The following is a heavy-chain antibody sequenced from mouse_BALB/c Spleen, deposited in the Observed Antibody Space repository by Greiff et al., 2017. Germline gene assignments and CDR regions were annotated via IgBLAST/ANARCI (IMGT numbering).Heavy chain of an antibody. Sequence: EVQLQQSGPGLVKPSQSLSLTCTVTGYSITSDYAWNWIRQFPGNKLEWMGYISYSGSTSYNPSLKSRISITRDTSKNQFFLQLNSVTTEDTATYYCARDGDTTATDYYAMDYWGQGTTVTVSS. V-gene: IGHV3-2*02. CDR2: ISYSGST. J-gene: IGHJ4*01. CDR3: ARDGDTTATDYYAMDY. CDR1: GYSITSDYA. D-gene: IGHD1-2*01.